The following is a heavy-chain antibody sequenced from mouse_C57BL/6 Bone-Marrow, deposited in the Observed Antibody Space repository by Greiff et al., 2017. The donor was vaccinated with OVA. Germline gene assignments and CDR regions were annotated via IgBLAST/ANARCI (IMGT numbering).Heavy chain of an antibody. Sequence: EVKLVEPGAGLVKPGGSLKLSCAASGFTFSSYAMSWVRQTPEKRLEWVAYISTGGDYIYYADTVKGRFTISRDNARNTLYLQMSSLKSEDTAMYDCTSPNWAWFAYGCQGNLVTVTA. D-gene: IGHD4-1*01. CDR1: GFTFSSYA. V-gene: IGHV5-9-1*02. J-gene: IGHJ3*01. CDR3: TSPNWAWFAY. CDR2: ISTGGDYI.